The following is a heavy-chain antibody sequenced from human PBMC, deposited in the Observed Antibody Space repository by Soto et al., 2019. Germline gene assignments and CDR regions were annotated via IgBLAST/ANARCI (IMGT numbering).Heavy chain of an antibody. CDR2: IIPIFGTA. CDR1: GGTFSSYA. Sequence: QVQLVQSGAEVKKPGSSVKVSCKASGGTFSSYAISWVRQAPGQGLEWMGGIIPIFGTANYAQKFQGRVTITADESTSTAYMELRSLRSEDTAVYYCARAVTVTHYYDSSGYNFDYWGQGTLVTVSS. J-gene: IGHJ4*02. D-gene: IGHD3-22*01. V-gene: IGHV1-69*01. CDR3: ARAVTVTHYYDSSGYNFDY.